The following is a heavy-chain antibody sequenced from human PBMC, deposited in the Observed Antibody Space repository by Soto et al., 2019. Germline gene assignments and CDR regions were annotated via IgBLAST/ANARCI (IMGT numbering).Heavy chain of an antibody. V-gene: IGHV4-30-4*01. Sequence: SETLSLTCTVSGGSINSGDYYWSWIRQPPGKGLEWIGYIYYTGNTYYNPSLKSRTTISIDTSKNQFSLKVSSVTAADTAMYYCARWAYYDSLNGTEVWGPGTSDKVS. J-gene: IGHJ6*02. D-gene: IGHD3-9*01. CDR1: GGSINSGDYY. CDR3: ARWAYYDSLNGTEV. CDR2: IYYTGNT.